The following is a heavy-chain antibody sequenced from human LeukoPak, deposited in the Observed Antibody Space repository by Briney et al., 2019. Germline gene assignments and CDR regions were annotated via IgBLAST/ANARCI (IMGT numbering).Heavy chain of an antibody. J-gene: IGHJ6*03. V-gene: IGHV1-24*01. CDR1: GYTLTELS. D-gene: IGHD3-10*01. CDR2: FDPEDGET. CDR3: ATNYGSGREGKNPLNYYYYYMDV. Sequence: ASVKVSCKVSGYTLTELSMHWVRQAHGKGLEWMGGFDPEDGETIYAQKFQGRVTMTEDTSTDAAYMELSRLRSEDAAVYYCATNYGSGREGKNPLNYYYYYMDVWGKGTTVTVSS.